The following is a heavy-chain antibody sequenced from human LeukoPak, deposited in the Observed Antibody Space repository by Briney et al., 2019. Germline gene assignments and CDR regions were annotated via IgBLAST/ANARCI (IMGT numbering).Heavy chain of an antibody. Sequence: GGSLRLSCAASGLTFSDYYMSWIRQAPGKGLEWVSYISSSGSTIYYADSVKGRFTISRDNAKNSLYLQMNSLRAEDTAVYYCAKRCSGGSCYLYYYGMDVWGQGTTVTVSS. CDR2: ISSSGSTI. V-gene: IGHV3-11*01. D-gene: IGHD2-15*01. CDR1: GLTFSDYY. CDR3: AKRCSGGSCYLYYYGMDV. J-gene: IGHJ6*02.